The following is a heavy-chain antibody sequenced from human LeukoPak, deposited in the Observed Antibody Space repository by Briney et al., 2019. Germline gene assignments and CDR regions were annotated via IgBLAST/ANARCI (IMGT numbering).Heavy chain of an antibody. CDR2: ISSDGSVQ. CDR1: GFTFSRSD. J-gene: IGHJ4*02. D-gene: IGHD6-19*01. CDR3: ARRTDTGSGWFSMDY. V-gene: IGHV3-30*03. Sequence: QPGGSLRLSCEASGFTFSRSDMHWVRQAPGKGLEWVAIISSDGSVQYYADSVKGRFTVSRDNSRNTLYAQMNSLRAEDTAVYYCARRTDTGSGWFSMDYWGQGTLVTVSS.